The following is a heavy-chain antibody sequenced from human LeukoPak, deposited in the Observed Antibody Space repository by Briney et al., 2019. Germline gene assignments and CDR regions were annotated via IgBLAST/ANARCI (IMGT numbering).Heavy chain of an antibody. CDR2: INHSGST. CDR1: GGSISNYY. CDR3: ARQYYYDSSGYRDY. J-gene: IGHJ4*02. V-gene: IGHV4-34*01. D-gene: IGHD3-22*01. Sequence: PSETLSLTCTVSGGSISNYYWSWIRQPPGKGLEWIGEINHSGSTNYNPSLKSRVTISVDTSKNQFSLKLSSVTAADTAVYYCARQYYYDSSGYRDYWGQGTLVTVSS.